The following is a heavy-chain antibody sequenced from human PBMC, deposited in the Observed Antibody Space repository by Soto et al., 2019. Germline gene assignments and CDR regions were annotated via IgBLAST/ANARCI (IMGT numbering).Heavy chain of an antibody. J-gene: IGHJ6*02. CDR1: GFIFRHYD. V-gene: IGHV3-13*05. CDR2: ISAAGDP. CDR3: ARTDRDFYGLDV. Sequence: EVQLVESGGGLVQPGGSLRLSCEASGFIFRHYDMHWVRQGTGKGLEWVSGISAAGDPDYADSVEGRFTISRENAQNSFFLQMNSLRVGDTAVYYCARTDRDFYGLDVWGQGTTVIVSS.